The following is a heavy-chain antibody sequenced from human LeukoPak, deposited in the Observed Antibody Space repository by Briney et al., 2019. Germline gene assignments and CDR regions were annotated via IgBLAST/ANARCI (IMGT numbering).Heavy chain of an antibody. D-gene: IGHD3-22*01. V-gene: IGHV1-18*01. CDR3: AREGDSSGPTYYFDY. CDR1: GYTFTSYG. Sequence: GASVKVSCKASGYTFTSYGISWARQAPGQGLEWMGWISAYNGNTNYAQKLQGRVTMTTDTSTSTAYMELRSLRSDDTAVYYCAREGDSSGPTYYFDYWGQGTLVTVSS. CDR2: ISAYNGNT. J-gene: IGHJ4*02.